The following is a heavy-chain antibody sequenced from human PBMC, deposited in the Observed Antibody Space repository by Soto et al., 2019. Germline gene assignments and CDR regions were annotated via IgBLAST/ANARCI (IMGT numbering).Heavy chain of an antibody. CDR1: GGTFSSYA. CDR3: ARDGYSSSSSAFDI. CDR2: IIPIFGTA. J-gene: IGHJ3*02. Sequence: ASVKVSCKASGGTFSSYAISWVRQAPGQGLEWMGGIIPIFGTANYAQKFQGRVTITADESTSTAYMELSSLRSEDTAVYYCARDGYSSSSSAFDIWGQGTMVTVSS. D-gene: IGHD6-6*01. V-gene: IGHV1-69*13.